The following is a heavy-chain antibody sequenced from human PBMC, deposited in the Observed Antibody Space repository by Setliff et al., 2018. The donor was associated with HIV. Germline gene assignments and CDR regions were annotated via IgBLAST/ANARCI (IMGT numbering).Heavy chain of an antibody. V-gene: IGHV3-23*01. CDR2: ISGSGGST. D-gene: IGHD2-2*01. CDR3: AKALWGYCSSTSCLYFDY. J-gene: IGHJ4*02. CDR1: GFTFSSYA. Sequence: GESLKISCAASGFTFSSYAMSWVRQAPGKGLEWVSAISGSGGSTYYADSVKGRFTISRDNSKNTLYLQMNSLRAEDTAVYYCAKALWGYCSSTSCLYFDYWGQGTLVTVSS.